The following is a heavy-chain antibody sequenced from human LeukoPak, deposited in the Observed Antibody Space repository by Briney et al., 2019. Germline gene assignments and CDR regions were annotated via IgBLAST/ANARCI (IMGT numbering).Heavy chain of an antibody. CDR2: ISSSSSSYI. V-gene: IGHV3-21*01. J-gene: IGHJ4*02. CDR1: GFTFSSYS. Sequence: GGSLRLSCAASGFTFSSYSMNWVRQAPGKGLEWVSSISSSSSSYIYYADSVKGRFTISRDNAKNSLYLRMNSLRAEDTAVYYCARLGGSGILDYFDYWGQGTLVTVSS. CDR3: ARLGGSGILDYFDY. D-gene: IGHD3-10*01.